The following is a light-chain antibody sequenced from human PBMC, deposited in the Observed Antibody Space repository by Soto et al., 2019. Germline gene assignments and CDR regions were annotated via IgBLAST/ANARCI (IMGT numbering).Light chain of an antibody. CDR2: DAS. J-gene: IGKJ4*01. V-gene: IGKV1-33*01. CDR1: QNINKD. CDR3: QEFDNLPLT. Sequence: DIQMTQSPSSLSASVGDRVTITCQATQNINKDLNWYHQKPGKAPNLLIYDASDLETGVPSRFSGSGSGTHFTLTISSLQPEDIGTYYCQEFDNLPLTFGGGTKVEIK.